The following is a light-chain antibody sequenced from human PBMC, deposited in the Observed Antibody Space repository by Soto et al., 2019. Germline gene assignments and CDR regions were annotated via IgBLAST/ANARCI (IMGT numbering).Light chain of an antibody. CDR2: DVS. J-gene: IGLJ2*01. V-gene: IGLV2-14*03. CDR3: NSYRTTDTVV. CDR1: SNDVGGYNH. Sequence: QSVLTQPASVSGSPVQSITISCTRTSNDVGGYNHVSWYQQHPGKAPKLIIYDVSYRPSGVSNRFSGSKSGNTASLTISGLQAEDEADYYCNSYRTTDTVVFGGGTKVTVL.